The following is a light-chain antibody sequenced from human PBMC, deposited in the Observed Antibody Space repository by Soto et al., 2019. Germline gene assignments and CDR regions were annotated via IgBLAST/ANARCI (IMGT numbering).Light chain of an antibody. CDR3: QVLDISSDHVV. V-gene: IGLV3-21*04. J-gene: IGLJ2*01. CDR1: NIGSKS. CDR2: YDS. Sequence: SYELTQPPSVSVAPGKTARITCGGNNIGSKSVHWYQQKPGQAPVLVIYYDSDRPSGIPERFSGSNSGNTANLAISRVEAGDEADDYCQVLDISSDHVVFGGGTKLTVL.